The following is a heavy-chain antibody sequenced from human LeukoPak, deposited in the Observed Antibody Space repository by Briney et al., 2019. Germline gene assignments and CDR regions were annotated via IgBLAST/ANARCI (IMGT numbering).Heavy chain of an antibody. V-gene: IGHV3-66*04. CDR3: ARLRGGWYFDY. J-gene: IGHJ4*02. CDR2: IYSGGST. Sequence: GRSLRLSCAASGFTVNSNYMSWVRQAPGKGLEWVSVIYSGGSTYYADSVKGRFTIPRDKSKNTLCLQMNSLRAEDTAVYYCARLRGGWYFDYWGQGTLVTVSS. CDR1: GFTVNSNY. D-gene: IGHD3-10*01.